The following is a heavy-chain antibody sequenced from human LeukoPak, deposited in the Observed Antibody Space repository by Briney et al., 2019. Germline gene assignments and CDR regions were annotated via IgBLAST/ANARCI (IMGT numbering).Heavy chain of an antibody. V-gene: IGHV3-15*01. Sequence: PGGSLRLSCAASGFTFSNDWMSWVRQAPGKGLEWVGRIKRKTDGGTTDYAAPVKGRFTISRDNSKNTLYLQMNSLRAEDTAVYYCARDPNWGAILHYWGQGTLVTVSS. CDR1: GFTFSNDW. CDR2: IKRKTDGGTT. CDR3: ARDPNWGAILHY. J-gene: IGHJ4*02. D-gene: IGHD7-27*01.